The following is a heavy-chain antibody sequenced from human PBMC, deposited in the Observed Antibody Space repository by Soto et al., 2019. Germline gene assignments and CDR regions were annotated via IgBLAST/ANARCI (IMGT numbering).Heavy chain of an antibody. Sequence: GSLRLSCAASGFTFSNYAMNWVLQAPWKGLEWVSGISGGSGDSTFYADSVKGRFTISRDNSKNTLHLQMNSLRTEDTAVYYCAKNQPSWATRAAFDYWGQGTLVTVSS. J-gene: IGHJ4*02. V-gene: IGHV3-23*01. D-gene: IGHD2-2*01. CDR1: GFTFSNYA. CDR3: AKNQPSWATRAAFDY. CDR2: ISGGSGDST.